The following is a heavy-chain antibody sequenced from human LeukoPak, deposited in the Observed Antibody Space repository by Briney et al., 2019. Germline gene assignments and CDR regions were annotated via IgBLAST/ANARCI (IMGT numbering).Heavy chain of an antibody. Sequence: SETLSLTCAVHGGSFSGYYWSWLRQPPGQGLEWIGEVNHSGTARYNPSLESRVTISVDTSKSQSSLNVYFVTAADTAVYYCASLNSFCERRNAFAIWGQGAMVTVSS. J-gene: IGHJ3*02. V-gene: IGHV4-34*01. D-gene: IGHD4-23*01. CDR2: VNHSGTA. CDR3: ASLNSFCERRNAFAI. CDR1: GGSFSGYY.